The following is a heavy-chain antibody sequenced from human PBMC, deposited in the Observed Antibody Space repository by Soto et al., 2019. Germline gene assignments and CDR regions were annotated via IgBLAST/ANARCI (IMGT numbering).Heavy chain of an antibody. V-gene: IGHV3-66*01. Sequence: GGSLRLSCAASGFTVSSNYMSWVRQAPGKGLEWVSVIYSGGSTYYADSVKGRFTISRDNSKNTLYLQMNSLRAEDTAVYYCASAEKLLWFGELSGGCWGQGTLVTVSS. D-gene: IGHD3-10*01. J-gene: IGHJ4*02. CDR2: IYSGGST. CDR1: GFTVSSNY. CDR3: ASAEKLLWFGELSGGC.